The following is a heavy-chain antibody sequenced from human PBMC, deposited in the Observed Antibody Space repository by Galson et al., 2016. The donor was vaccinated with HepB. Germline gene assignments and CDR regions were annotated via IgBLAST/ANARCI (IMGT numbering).Heavy chain of an antibody. J-gene: IGHJ4*02. Sequence: SLRLSCAASGFRVSGNYMNWVRQAPGKGLEWVSIIYSGGRTYYADSVKGRFTISRDNSKNTVYLQMDRLRAEDTAVYYCAKGTTDLGDDWGQGIVVTVS. CDR3: AKGTTDLGDD. D-gene: IGHD4-11*01. V-gene: IGHV3-53*01. CDR1: GFRVSGNY. CDR2: IYSGGRT.